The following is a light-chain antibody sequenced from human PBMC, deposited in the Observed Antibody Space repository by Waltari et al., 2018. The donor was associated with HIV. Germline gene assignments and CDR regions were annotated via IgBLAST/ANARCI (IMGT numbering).Light chain of an antibody. J-gene: IGKJ2*01. CDR2: VAS. CDR1: QSVSNTF. CDR3: QQYATSPYN. Sequence: IVLTQSPGTLSLFPGERATLSCRASQSVSNTFLAWYQQRPDQAPRLLIFVASTRATGIPARFSGSGSGTDFTLTISRLEPEDFAVYYCQQYATSPYNFGQGTKLEIK. V-gene: IGKV3-20*01.